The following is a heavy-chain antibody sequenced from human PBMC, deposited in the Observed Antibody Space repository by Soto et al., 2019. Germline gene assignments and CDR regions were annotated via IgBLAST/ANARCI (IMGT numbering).Heavy chain of an antibody. Sequence: GGSLRLSCAASGFTFRTYWMNWVRQAPGKGLEWVAKINQDGSVKYYVDSVRGRFTISRDNAKNSLFLQMNSLRAEDTALYYCVRFPFFDTRHQGYWGQGTLVTVSS. V-gene: IGHV3-7*01. CDR2: INQDGSVK. CDR1: GFTFRTYW. D-gene: IGHD6-6*01. CDR3: VRFPFFDTRHQGY. J-gene: IGHJ4*02.